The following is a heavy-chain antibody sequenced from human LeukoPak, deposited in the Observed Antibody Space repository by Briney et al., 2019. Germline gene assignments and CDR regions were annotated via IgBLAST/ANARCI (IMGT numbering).Heavy chain of an antibody. J-gene: IGHJ6*02. D-gene: IGHD3-10*01. CDR3: ARDSSERVRYYYHMDV. CDR2: IYSDGSA. V-gene: IGHV3-53*01. CDR1: GFTVSSNS. Sequence: GGSLRLSCAASGFTVSSNSMSWVRQAPGKGLEWVSVIYSDGSAYYADSVKGRFTLSGDNSKNTLYLQMNSLRAEDTAVYYCARDSSERVRYYYHMDVWGQGTTVTVSS.